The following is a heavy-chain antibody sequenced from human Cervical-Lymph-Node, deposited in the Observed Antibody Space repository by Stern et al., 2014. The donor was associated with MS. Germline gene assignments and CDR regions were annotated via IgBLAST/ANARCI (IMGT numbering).Heavy chain of an antibody. Sequence: QVQLMQSGPGLVRPSGTLSLTCAVSGASIRNTYWWTWVRQSPVRGLEWIGEIYHSGSTIYNPSLKGRVTISIDESKNQFFLQLNSVTAADTAIYYCATLSPETTWYYLDHWGQGILVTVSS. CDR1: GASIRNTYW. CDR2: IYHSGST. V-gene: IGHV4-4*02. J-gene: IGHJ4*02. D-gene: IGHD3-16*02. CDR3: ATLSPETTWYYLDH.